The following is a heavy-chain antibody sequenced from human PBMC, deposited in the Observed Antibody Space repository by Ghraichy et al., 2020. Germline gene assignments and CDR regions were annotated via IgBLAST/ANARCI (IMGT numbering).Heavy chain of an antibody. D-gene: IGHD1-26*01. CDR2: IYYSGST. V-gene: IGHV4-59*01. J-gene: IGHJ4*02. CDR3: ARDRNGGSQN. CDR1: GGSISSYY. Sequence: SETLSLTCTVSGGSISSYYWSWIRQPPGKGLEWIGYIYYSGSTNYNPSLKSRVTISVDTSKNQFSLKLSSVTAADTAVYYCARDRNGGSQNWGQGTLVTVSS.